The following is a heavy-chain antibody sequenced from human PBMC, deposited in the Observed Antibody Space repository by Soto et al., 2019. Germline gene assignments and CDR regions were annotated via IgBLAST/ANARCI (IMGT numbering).Heavy chain of an antibody. CDR1: GGTFSSYA. D-gene: IGHD3-10*01. Sequence: QVQLVQSGAEGKKHGSSVKISCKASGGTFSSYAISWVRQAPGQGLEWMGGIIPIFGTSNYAQKFQGRVTITADESTSTAYVELSSLRSEDTAVYYCARDTFGAFDIWGQGTMVTVSS. V-gene: IGHV1-69*01. J-gene: IGHJ3*02. CDR2: IIPIFGTS. CDR3: ARDTFGAFDI.